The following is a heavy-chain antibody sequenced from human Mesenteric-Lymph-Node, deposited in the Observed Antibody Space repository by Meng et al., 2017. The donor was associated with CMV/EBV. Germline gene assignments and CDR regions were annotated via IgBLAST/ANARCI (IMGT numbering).Heavy chain of an antibody. CDR2: ISGSGGST. J-gene: IGHJ5*02. Sequence: GGSLRLSCAASGFTFSSYEMNWVRQAPGKGLEWVSAISGSGGSTYYAASAKGRFTIIRDSSKNTLYLQMNSLRADDTAVYYCAKDLVDDYSSYKLRLNWFDPWGQGTLVTVSS. V-gene: IGHV3-23*01. CDR1: GFTFSSYE. D-gene: IGHD4-11*01. CDR3: AKDLVDDYSSYKLRLNWFDP.